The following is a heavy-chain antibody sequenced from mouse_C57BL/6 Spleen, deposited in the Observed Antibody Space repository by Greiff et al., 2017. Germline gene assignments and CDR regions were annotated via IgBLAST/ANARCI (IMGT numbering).Heavy chain of an antibody. D-gene: IGHD2-4*01. J-gene: IGHJ2*01. V-gene: IGHV5-6*01. Sequence: EVMLVESGGDLVKPGGSLKLSCAASGFTFSSYGMSWVRQTPDKRLEWVATISSGGSYTYYPDSVKGRFTISRDNAKNTLYLQMSSLKSEDTAMYYCARKGNYDYDAGHFDYWGQGTTLTVSS. CDR3: ARKGNYDYDAGHFDY. CDR1: GFTFSSYG. CDR2: ISSGGSYT.